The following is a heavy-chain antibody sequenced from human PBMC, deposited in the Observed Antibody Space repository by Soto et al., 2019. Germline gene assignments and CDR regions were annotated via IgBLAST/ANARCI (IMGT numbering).Heavy chain of an antibody. CDR2: IYYSGST. CDR3: ARSRDGYKNPVDY. V-gene: IGHV4-39*01. D-gene: IGHD5-12*01. Sequence: PSETLALTCTVSGGSISSSSYYWGWIRQPPGKGLEWIGSIYYSGSTYYSPSLKSRVTISVDTSKNQFSLKLSSVTAADTAVYYCARSRDGYKNPVDYWGQGTLVTVS. J-gene: IGHJ4*02. CDR1: GGSISSSSYY.